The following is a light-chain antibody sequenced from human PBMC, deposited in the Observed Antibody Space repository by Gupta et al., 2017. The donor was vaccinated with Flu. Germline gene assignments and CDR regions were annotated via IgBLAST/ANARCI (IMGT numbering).Light chain of an antibody. CDR1: EAIGIH. J-gene: IGKJ2*01. V-gene: IGKV1-27*01. CDR2: AAS. Sequence: DLQMTQSPSSLSAYVGDRVTISCRASEAIGIHLAWYQQKPGSVPTLLISAASTLEFGVPSRVSGGGSGTDFTLTISSLQPEDFATYYCQKYNRAPYIFGQGTKLEIK. CDR3: QKYNRAPYI.